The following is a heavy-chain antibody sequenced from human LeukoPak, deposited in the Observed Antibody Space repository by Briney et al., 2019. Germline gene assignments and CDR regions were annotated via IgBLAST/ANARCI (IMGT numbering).Heavy chain of an antibody. CDR1: GGSISSYY. CDR2: IYYSGST. Sequence: RTSETLSLTCIVSGGSISSYYWSWIRQPPGKGLEWIGYIYYSGSTNYNPSLKSRVTISVDTSKNQFSLKLSSVTAADTAVYYCARGLMMAVAGRVDFHYWGQGTLVTVSS. V-gene: IGHV4-59*01. D-gene: IGHD6-13*01. CDR3: ARGLMMAVAGRVDFHY. J-gene: IGHJ4*02.